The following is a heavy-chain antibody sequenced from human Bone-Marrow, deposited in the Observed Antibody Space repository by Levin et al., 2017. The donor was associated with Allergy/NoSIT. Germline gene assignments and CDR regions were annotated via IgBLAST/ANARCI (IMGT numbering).Heavy chain of an antibody. CDR1: GYTFTGYY. J-gene: IGHJ4*02. CDR3: ARDLPPPRNSPHIDTNGVCYTLGY. D-gene: IGHD2-8*01. CDR2: INPNSGGT. V-gene: IGHV1-2*02. Sequence: ASVKFSCKASGYTFTGYYMHWVRQAPGQGLEWMGWINPNSGGTNYAQKFQGRVTMTRDTSISTAYMELSRLRSDDTAVYYCARDLPPPRNSPHIDTNGVCYTLGYWGQGTLVTVSS.